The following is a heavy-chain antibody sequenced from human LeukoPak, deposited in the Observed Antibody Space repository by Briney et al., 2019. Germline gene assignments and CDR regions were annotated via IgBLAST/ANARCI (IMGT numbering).Heavy chain of an antibody. CDR1: GFTFSSYG. V-gene: IGHV3-30*02. Sequence: GGSLRLSCATSGFTFSSYGMHWVRQAPGKGLEWVAFIPYDGSSQYYADSVKGRFTISRDSSKNTVFLQMISLRTEDTAVYYCARDREVTAAADYYWYFGLWGRGTLVTVSS. D-gene: IGHD6-13*01. CDR3: ARDREVTAAADYYWYFGL. J-gene: IGHJ2*01. CDR2: IPYDGSSQ.